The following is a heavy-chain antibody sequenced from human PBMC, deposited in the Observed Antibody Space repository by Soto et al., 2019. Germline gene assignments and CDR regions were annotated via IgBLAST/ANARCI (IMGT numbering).Heavy chain of an antibody. Sequence: GGSLRLSCAASGFTFSSYAMHWVRQAPGKGLEWVAVISYDGSNKYYADSVKGRFTISRDNSKNTLYLQMNSLRAEDTAVYYCASHSSGYLFDYWGQGTLVTVSS. V-gene: IGHV3-30-3*01. D-gene: IGHD3-22*01. J-gene: IGHJ4*02. CDR1: GFTFSSYA. CDR2: ISYDGSNK. CDR3: ASHSSGYLFDY.